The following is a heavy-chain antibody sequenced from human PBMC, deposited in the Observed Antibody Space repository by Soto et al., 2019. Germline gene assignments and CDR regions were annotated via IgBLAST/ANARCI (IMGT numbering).Heavy chain of an antibody. CDR1: GFTFSSYG. CDR3: AKDLSGSSFDY. CDR2: ISSDGSNK. D-gene: IGHD6-13*01. J-gene: IGHJ4*02. V-gene: IGHV3-30*18. Sequence: QVQLVESGGGVVQPGRSLRVSCAASGFTFSSYGMHWVRQAPGKGLEGVAVISSDGSNKYYADDVQGRFTISRDNPKHPLHLQMNSLSAEDTDVCACAKDLSGSSFDYWGQGTLVTVSS.